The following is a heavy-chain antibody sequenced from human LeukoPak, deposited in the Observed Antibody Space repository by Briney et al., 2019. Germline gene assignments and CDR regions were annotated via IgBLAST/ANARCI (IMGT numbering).Heavy chain of an antibody. J-gene: IGHJ4*02. CDR2: INHSGST. CDR3: ARGDSSGYFFDY. Sequence: SETLSLTCAVYGGSFSGYYWSWIRQPPGKGLEWIGEINHSGSTNYNPSLKSRVTISVDTSENQFSLKLSSVTAADTAVYYCARGDSSGYFFDYWGQGTLVTVSS. V-gene: IGHV4-34*01. CDR1: GGSFSGYY. D-gene: IGHD3-22*01.